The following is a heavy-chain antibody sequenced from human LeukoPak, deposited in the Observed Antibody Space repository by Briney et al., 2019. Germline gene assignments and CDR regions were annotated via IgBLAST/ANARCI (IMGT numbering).Heavy chain of an antibody. J-gene: IGHJ5*02. CDR1: GGTFISYA. V-gene: IGHV1-69*05. Sequence: SVKVSCKASGGTFISYAISWVRQAPGQGLEWMGGIIPIFGTAKYAQKFQGRVTITTDESTSTAYMELSSLRSEDTAVYYCAGTVVVADTRINWFDPWGQGTLVTVSS. D-gene: IGHD2-15*01. CDR2: IIPIFGTA. CDR3: AGTVVVADTRINWFDP.